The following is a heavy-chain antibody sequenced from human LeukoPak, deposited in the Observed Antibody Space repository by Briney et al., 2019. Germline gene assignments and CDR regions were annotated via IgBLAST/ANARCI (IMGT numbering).Heavy chain of an antibody. Sequence: RGGSLRLSCAASGFTFDDYAMHWVRQAPGKGLEWVSGISWNSGSIGYADSVKGRFTISRDNAKNSLYLQMNSLRAEDTALYYCAKADLRGPTTVTAIDYWGQGTLVTVSS. D-gene: IGHD4-17*01. V-gene: IGHV3-9*01. CDR1: GFTFDDYA. CDR3: AKADLRGPTTVTAIDY. J-gene: IGHJ4*02. CDR2: ISWNSGSI.